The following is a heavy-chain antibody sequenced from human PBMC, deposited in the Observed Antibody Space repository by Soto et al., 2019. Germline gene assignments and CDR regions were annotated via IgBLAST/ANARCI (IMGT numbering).Heavy chain of an antibody. CDR3: ARDLGAYYYDSSGYFDY. J-gene: IGHJ4*02. Sequence: ASVKVSCKASGYTFTSYAMHWVRQAPGQRLEWMGWINAGNGNTKYSQKFQGRVTITRDTSASTAYMELSSLRSEDTAVYYCARDLGAYYYDSSGYFDYWGQGTLVTVSS. CDR2: INAGNGNT. V-gene: IGHV1-3*01. D-gene: IGHD3-22*01. CDR1: GYTFTSYA.